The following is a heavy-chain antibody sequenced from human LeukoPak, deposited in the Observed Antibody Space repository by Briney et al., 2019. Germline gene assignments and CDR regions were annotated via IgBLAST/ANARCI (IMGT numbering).Heavy chain of an antibody. Sequence: GGSLRLSCAASGFSFSGSSMHWVRQASGKGLEWIGHIGNKAKNYATQYAASLKGRFTISRDDSKSTAYLQMNSLKTEDTALYYCVSPSCNTYNCYALDYWGQGILVTVSS. D-gene: IGHD2-2*01. J-gene: IGHJ4*02. V-gene: IGHV3-73*01. CDR1: GFSFSGSS. CDR2: IGNKAKNYAT. CDR3: VSPSCNTYNCYALDY.